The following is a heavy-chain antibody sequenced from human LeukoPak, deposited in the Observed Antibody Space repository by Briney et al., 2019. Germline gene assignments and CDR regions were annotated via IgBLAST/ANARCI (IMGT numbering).Heavy chain of an antibody. D-gene: IGHD3-22*01. Sequence: PSETLSLTCTVSGDSISSSSYYWAWIRQPPGKGLEWIGSIFHSGSTYYNPSLKSRVTISVDTSKNQFSLNLSSVTAADTAVYYCARGVITPSIYGAFDIWGQGTMVTVSS. V-gene: IGHV4-39*01. CDR2: IFHSGST. CDR3: ARGVITPSIYGAFDI. J-gene: IGHJ3*02. CDR1: GDSISSSSYY.